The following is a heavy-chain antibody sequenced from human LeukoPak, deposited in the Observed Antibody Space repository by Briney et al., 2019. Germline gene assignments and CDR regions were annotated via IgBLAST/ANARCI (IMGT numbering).Heavy chain of an antibody. CDR1: GYTLTELS. CDR2: FDREDGET. Sequence: ASVKVSCKVSGYTLTELSMHGVRHAPGKGLEGRGGFDREDGETIYAQKFQGRVTMTEDTSTDTAYMELSSLRSEDTGVYYCATDFDVYLPRLDACDIWGEGTMVTVS. J-gene: IGHJ3*02. D-gene: IGHD2-21*01. V-gene: IGHV1-24*01. CDR3: ATDFDVYLPRLDACDI.